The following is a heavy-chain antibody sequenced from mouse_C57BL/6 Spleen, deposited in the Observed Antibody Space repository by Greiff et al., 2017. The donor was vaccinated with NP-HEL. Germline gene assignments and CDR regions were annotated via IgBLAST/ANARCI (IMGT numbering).Heavy chain of an antibody. CDR2: IHPNSGST. D-gene: IGHD3-1*01. J-gene: IGHJ3*01. Sequence: VQLQQSGAELVKPGASVKLSCKASGYTFTSYWMHWVKQRPGQGLEWIGMIHPNSGSTNYNEKFKSKATLTVDKSSSTAYMQLSSLTSEDSAVYYCARGLPTGWFAYWGQGTLVTVSA. CDR1: GYTFTSYW. V-gene: IGHV1-64*01. CDR3: ARGLPTGWFAY.